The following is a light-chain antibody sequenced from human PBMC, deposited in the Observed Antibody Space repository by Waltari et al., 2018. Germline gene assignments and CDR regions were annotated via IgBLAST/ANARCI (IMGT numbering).Light chain of an antibody. CDR1: QSVSKY. V-gene: IGKV3-20*01. CDR2: DAS. Sequence: EIVLTQSPGTLSLSPGERATLSCRASQSVSKYLAWYQQKPGQAPRLLIYDASTRATGIPDRFSGSGSGTDCSLTISRLEPEDFAVYYCQKYVSLPATFGQGTKVEIK. J-gene: IGKJ1*01. CDR3: QKYVSLPAT.